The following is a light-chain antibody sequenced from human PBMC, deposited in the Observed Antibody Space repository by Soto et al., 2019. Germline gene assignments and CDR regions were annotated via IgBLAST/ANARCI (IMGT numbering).Light chain of an antibody. Sequence: QSALTQPASVSGSPGQSITISCTGTSSDVGGYNYVSWYQQHPGKAPKLMIYDVSNRPSGVSNRFSGSKSGNTASLTISGLQAEDEADYYCSSYTSIRGVFGGGTKLTVL. J-gene: IGLJ2*01. CDR2: DVS. CDR3: SSYTSIRGV. CDR1: SSDVGGYNY. V-gene: IGLV2-14*01.